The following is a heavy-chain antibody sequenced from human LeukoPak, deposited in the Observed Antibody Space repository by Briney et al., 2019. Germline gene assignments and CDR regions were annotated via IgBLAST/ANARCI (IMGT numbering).Heavy chain of an antibody. V-gene: IGHV5-51*01. CDR1: GYSFTSYW. D-gene: IGHD6-13*01. J-gene: IGHJ4*02. Sequence: GAALQISCKGSGYSFTSYWIGWVRQMPGKGLEGMGIIYPGDSDTRYSPSFQGQVTISADKSISTAYLQWSGLKASDTAMYYCARRRPEGSSWLLDYWGQGTLVTVSS. CDR3: ARRRPEGSSWLLDY. CDR2: IYPGDSDT.